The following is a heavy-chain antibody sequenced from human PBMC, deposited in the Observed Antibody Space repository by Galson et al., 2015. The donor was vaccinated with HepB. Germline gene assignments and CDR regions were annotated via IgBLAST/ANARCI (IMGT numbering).Heavy chain of an antibody. CDR2: IIPIFGTA. Sequence: SVKVSCKASGGTFSSYAISWVRQAPGQGLEWMGGIIPIFGTANYAQKFQGRVTITADESTSTAYMELSSLRSEDTAVYYCARETVGIAAAGTGGVDYYGMDVWGQGTTVTVSS. CDR3: ARETVGIAAAGTGGVDYYGMDV. D-gene: IGHD6-13*01. V-gene: IGHV1-69*13. CDR1: GGTFSSYA. J-gene: IGHJ6*02.